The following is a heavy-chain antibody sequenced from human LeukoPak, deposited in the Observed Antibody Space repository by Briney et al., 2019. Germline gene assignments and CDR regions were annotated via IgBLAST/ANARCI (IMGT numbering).Heavy chain of an antibody. J-gene: IGHJ4*02. CDR2: MNPNSGNT. Sequence: ASVKVSCKASGGTFSSYAISWVRQATGQGLEWMGWMNPNSGNTGYAQKFQGRVTMTRNTSISTAYMELSSLRSEDTAVYYCARGYYDYVWGSYPFDYWGQGTLVTVSS. CDR3: ARGYYDYVWGSYPFDY. CDR1: GGTFSSYA. D-gene: IGHD3-16*01. V-gene: IGHV1-8*02.